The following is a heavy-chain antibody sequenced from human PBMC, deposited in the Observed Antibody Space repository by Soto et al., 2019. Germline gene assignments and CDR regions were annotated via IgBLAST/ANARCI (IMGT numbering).Heavy chain of an antibody. D-gene: IGHD2-8*01. V-gene: IGHV1-18*01. CDR2: ISGYNGDT. J-gene: IGHJ6*02. CDR1: GYTFSRYG. CDR3: AKNGQPPYYYYGMDV. Sequence: QGQRVQSGPEVKKPGASVKVSCKTSGYTFSRYGISWVRQAPGQGLEWMGWISGYNGDTNYAQKVQGRVTMTIDTSTYTGYMELRSLTSDDTAIYYCAKNGQPPYYYYGMDVWGQGTTVTVSS.